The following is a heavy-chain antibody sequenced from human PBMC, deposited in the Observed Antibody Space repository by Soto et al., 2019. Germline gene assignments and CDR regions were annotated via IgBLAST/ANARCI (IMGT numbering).Heavy chain of an antibody. Sequence: QVQLVESGGGLVKPGGSLRLSCVASGFTFSDYYMSWIRQAPGKGLEWVSYISSSSSYTNYADSVKGRFTISRDNAKNSLYLQMNSLRAEDTAVYYCARGPFYGDYVENGMDVWGQGTTVTVSS. J-gene: IGHJ6*02. V-gene: IGHV3-11*05. CDR3: ARGPFYGDYVENGMDV. CDR2: ISSSSSYT. D-gene: IGHD4-17*01. CDR1: GFTFSDYY.